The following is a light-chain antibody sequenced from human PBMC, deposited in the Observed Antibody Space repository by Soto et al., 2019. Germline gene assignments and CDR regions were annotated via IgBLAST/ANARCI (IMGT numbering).Light chain of an antibody. V-gene: IGKV1-5*03. Sequence: DIQMTQSPSTLSASVGDRVTITCRASQSISSWLAWYQQKPGKAPKLLIYKASSLESGVPSRFSGSGSGPDFTLTISSLQPDDFATYYCHQYNSLYTFGQGTKLEIK. CDR2: KAS. CDR1: QSISSW. J-gene: IGKJ2*01. CDR3: HQYNSLYT.